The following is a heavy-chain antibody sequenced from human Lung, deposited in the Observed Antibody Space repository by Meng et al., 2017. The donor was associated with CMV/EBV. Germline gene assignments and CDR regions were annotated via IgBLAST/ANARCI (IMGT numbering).Heavy chain of an antibody. CDR1: GFTFSTYA. CDR2: IHNDVI. D-gene: IGHD2/OR15-2a*01. Sequence: GGSXRLXXAASGFTFSTYAMSWVRQAPGKGLEWVSLIHNDVIHYADSVKGRFTISRDNSKNSLYLQMNSLRAEDTALYYCAKGGGRYYDDAFDVWGQGKRVTVS. J-gene: IGHJ3*01. CDR3: AKGGGRYYDDAFDV. V-gene: IGHV3-23*03.